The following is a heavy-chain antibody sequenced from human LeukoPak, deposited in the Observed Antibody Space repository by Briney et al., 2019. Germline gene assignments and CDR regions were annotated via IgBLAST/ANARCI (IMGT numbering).Heavy chain of an antibody. CDR1: GGSISSGDYY. V-gene: IGHV4-30-4*01. CDR2: IYYSGST. D-gene: IGHD4-17*01. J-gene: IGHJ4*02. Sequence: SETLSLTCTVSGGSISSGDYYWSWIRQPPGKGLEWIGYIYYSGSTYYNPSLKSRVTISVDTSKNQFSLKLSSVTAADTAVYYCARDPASYGDYYPFDYWGQGTLVTVSS. CDR3: ARDPASYGDYYPFDY.